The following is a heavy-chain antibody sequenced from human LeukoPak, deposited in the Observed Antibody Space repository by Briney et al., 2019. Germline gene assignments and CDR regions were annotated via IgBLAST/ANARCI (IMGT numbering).Heavy chain of an antibody. CDR3: AKASYDILTGYDY. Sequence: GGSLRLSCAASGFTFSSYAMHWVRQAPGKGLEWVAVISYDGSNKYYADSVKGRFTISRDNSKNTLHLQMNSLRAEDTAVYYCAKASYDILTGYDYWGQGTLVTVSS. CDR1: GFTFSSYA. CDR2: ISYDGSNK. D-gene: IGHD3-9*01. J-gene: IGHJ4*02. V-gene: IGHV3-30-3*01.